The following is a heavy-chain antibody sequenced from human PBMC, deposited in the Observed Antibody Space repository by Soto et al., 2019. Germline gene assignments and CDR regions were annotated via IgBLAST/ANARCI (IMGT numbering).Heavy chain of an antibody. CDR2: FIPIFVSA. V-gene: IGHV1-69*01. CDR1: GGTVSSYA. Sequence: QVHLVQSGAEVKKPGSSVTVSCKASGGTVSSYAITWVRQAPGKGLEWMGVFIPIFVSAHYAQKFQGRVTITADESTSTAYMELSGLRSEDTAIYYCARDLSSDSTGFRGYDLWGQVTLVTVSS. CDR3: ARDLSSDSTGFRGYDL. D-gene: IGHD3-22*01. J-gene: IGHJ4*02.